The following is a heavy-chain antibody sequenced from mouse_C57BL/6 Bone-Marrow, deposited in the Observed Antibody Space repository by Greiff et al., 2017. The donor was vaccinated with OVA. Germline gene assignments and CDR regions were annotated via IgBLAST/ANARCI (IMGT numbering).Heavy chain of an antibody. CDR2: IHPNSGST. V-gene: IGHV1-64*01. CDR1: GYTFTSYW. J-gene: IGHJ2*01. Sequence: QVQLQQPGAELVKPGASVKLSCKASGYTFTSYWMPWVKQRPGQGLEWIGMIHPNSGSTNYNEKFKSKATLTVDKSSSTAYMQLSSLTAEDSAVYYCARMTTVGASDYWGKGTTRTVSS. D-gene: IGHD1-1*01. CDR3: ARMTTVGASDY.